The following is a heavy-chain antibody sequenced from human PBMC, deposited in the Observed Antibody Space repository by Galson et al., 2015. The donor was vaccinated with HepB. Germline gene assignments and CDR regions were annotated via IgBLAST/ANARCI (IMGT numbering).Heavy chain of an antibody. Sequence: SLRLSCAASGFTFSNAWMSWVRQAPGKGLEWVGRIKSKTDGGTTDYAAPVKGRFTISRDDSKNTLYLQMNSLKTEDTAVYYCTTDAEIGEYYYGMDVWGQGTTVTVSS. V-gene: IGHV3-15*01. CDR2: IKSKTDGGTT. CDR3: TTDAEIGEYYYGMDV. CDR1: GFTFSNAW. D-gene: IGHD3-10*01. J-gene: IGHJ6*02.